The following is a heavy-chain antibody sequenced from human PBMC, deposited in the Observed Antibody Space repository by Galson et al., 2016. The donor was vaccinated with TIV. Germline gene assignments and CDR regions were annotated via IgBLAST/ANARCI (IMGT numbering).Heavy chain of an antibody. Sequence: TLSLTCSVSGGSIAGGIYLWGRIRQPAGKGLEWVGHVHTSGSTNYNPPLKSRVTVSVDTSKNQFSLRLSSVTAADTAVYYCARVVGPYYYGMDVWGQGTTVIVSS. CDR2: VHTSGST. CDR1: GGSIAGGIYL. D-gene: IGHD2-15*01. J-gene: IGHJ6*02. CDR3: ARVVGPYYYGMDV. V-gene: IGHV4-61*09.